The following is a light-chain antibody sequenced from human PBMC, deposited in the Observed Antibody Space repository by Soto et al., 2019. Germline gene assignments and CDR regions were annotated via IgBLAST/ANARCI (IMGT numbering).Light chain of an antibody. CDR1: QTISTW. Sequence: DIKMTQSPSSLSASVGDSVTIICRASQTISTWMAWYQQKPGKAPKLLVYDASTLQSGVASRFSGSGSGTEFTLIISGLQPDDSATYYCQQYTNTNNPWMFGQRTEV. J-gene: IGKJ2*01. V-gene: IGKV1-5*02. CDR2: DAS. CDR3: QQYTNTNNPWM.